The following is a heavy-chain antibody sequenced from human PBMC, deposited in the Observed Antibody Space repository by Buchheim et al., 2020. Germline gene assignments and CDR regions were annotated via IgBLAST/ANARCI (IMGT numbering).Heavy chain of an antibody. CDR1: AYSFTSYW. Sequence: EVQLVQSGAEVKQPGESLKISCKASAYSFTSYWIGWVRQVPGKGLEWMGIIYPGDSNTRYSPSFQGQVTIPVDKSISTAYLQWSSLRASDTAMYYCARLNYYDSSPGYFFDYWGQGTL. CDR3: ARLNYYDSSPGYFFDY. J-gene: IGHJ4*02. D-gene: IGHD3-22*01. CDR2: IYPGDSNT. V-gene: IGHV5-51*01.